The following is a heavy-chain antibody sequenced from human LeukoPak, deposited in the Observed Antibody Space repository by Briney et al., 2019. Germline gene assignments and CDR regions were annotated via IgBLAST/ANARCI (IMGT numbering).Heavy chain of an antibody. Sequence: SETLSLTCTVSGGSISSYYWSWIRQPPGKGLEWIGYIYYSGSTNYNPSLKSRVTISVDTSKNQFSLKLSSVTAADTAVYYCARHSSSWCHFPDYWGQGTLVTVSS. CDR1: GGSISSYY. J-gene: IGHJ4*02. CDR3: ARHSSSWCHFPDY. D-gene: IGHD6-13*01. CDR2: IYYSGST. V-gene: IGHV4-59*08.